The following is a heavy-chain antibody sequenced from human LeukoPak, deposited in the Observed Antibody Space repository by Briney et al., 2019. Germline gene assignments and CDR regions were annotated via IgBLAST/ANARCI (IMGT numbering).Heavy chain of an antibody. CDR3: TRERISGIAAFDY. J-gene: IGHJ4*02. CDR2: IYSGGST. V-gene: IGHV3-53*01. D-gene: IGHD6-13*01. CDR1: GFTVSSNY. Sequence: GGSLRLSCAASGFTVSSNYMSWVRQAPGKGLEWVSVIYSGGSTFYADSVKGRFSISRDNSKNTVSLQMNSLRAEDTAVYYCTRERISGIAAFDYWGQGTLVTVSS.